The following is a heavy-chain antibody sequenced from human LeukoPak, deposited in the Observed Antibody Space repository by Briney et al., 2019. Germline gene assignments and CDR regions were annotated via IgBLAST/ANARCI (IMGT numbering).Heavy chain of an antibody. J-gene: IGHJ6*03. V-gene: IGHV1-8*01. CDR2: MNHNSGKT. CDR3: ARRSAGSGARDYYYYMDV. D-gene: IGHD2-15*01. CDR1: GYTFTSYD. Sequence: GASVKVSCKASGYTFTSYDINWVRQATGQGLEWMGWMNHNSGKTGYEQKFQGRVTMNRNTYISTDYMELRRQRYEDTAVYYCARRSAGSGARDYYYYMDVWGKGTTVTVSS.